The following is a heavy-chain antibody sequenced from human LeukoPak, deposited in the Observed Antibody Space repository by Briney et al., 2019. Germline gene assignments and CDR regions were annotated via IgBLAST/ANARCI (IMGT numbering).Heavy chain of an antibody. CDR3: AKHPPMGQDYFDS. J-gene: IGHJ4*02. Sequence: GGSLRLSCTASGLILSSYAMSWVRQAPGQGLEWVAGISSSGGSTYYAKSVKGRFNISRDKSKNMVFLQLNSLSAEDTAVYFCAKHPPMGQDYFDSWGQGTLVAVSS. D-gene: IGHD3-10*01. CDR1: GLILSSYA. V-gene: IGHV3-23*01. CDR2: ISSSGGST.